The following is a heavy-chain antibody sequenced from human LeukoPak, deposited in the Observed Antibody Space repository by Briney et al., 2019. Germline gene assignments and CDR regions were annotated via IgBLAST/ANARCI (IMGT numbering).Heavy chain of an antibody. D-gene: IGHD2-15*01. Sequence: GESLKISCKGSGYSFTSYWIGWVRQMPGKGLEWMGIIYPGDSDTRYSPSFQGQVTISADKSISTAYLQWSSLKASDTAMYYCARHEVVVAANPYYYYGMDVWGQGTTVTVSS. CDR2: IYPGDSDT. V-gene: IGHV5-51*01. CDR3: ARHEVVVAANPYYYYGMDV. J-gene: IGHJ6*02. CDR1: GYSFTSYW.